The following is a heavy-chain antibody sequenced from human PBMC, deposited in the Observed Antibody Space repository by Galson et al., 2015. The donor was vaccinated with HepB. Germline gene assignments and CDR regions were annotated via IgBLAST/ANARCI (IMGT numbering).Heavy chain of an antibody. Sequence: SLRLSCAASGLTFSGYAVQWVRRASGKGLEWVGRIRTKGNRYATVYAASGRVRFTIYNDDSKHTAYLQMNSLKTEDMAVYYCTGQWAHDDSSVTPYWGQGTLVTVS. V-gene: IGHV3-73*01. CDR3: TGQWAHDDSSVTPY. J-gene: IGHJ4*02. D-gene: IGHD3-22*01. CDR2: IRTKGNRYAT. CDR1: GLTFSGYA.